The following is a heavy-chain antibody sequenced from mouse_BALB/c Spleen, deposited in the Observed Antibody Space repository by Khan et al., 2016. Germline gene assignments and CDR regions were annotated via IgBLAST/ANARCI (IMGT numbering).Heavy chain of an antibody. Sequence: VLLQESGPGLVKPSQSLSLTCTVTGYSITSDYAWNWIRQFPGNKLEWMGYISYSGSTSYNPSLKSRISITRDTSKNQFFLQLNSVTTEDTATYYWARAPPRWYFDVWGAGTTVTVSS. CDR1: GYSITSDYA. CDR3: ARAPPRWYFDV. CDR2: ISYSGST. J-gene: IGHJ1*01. V-gene: IGHV3-2*02.